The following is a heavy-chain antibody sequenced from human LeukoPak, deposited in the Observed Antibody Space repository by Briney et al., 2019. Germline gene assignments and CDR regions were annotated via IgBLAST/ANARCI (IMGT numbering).Heavy chain of an antibody. Sequence: GGSLRLSCAASGFTFSSYSMNWVRQAPGKGLEWASFMSGSSNYIYYADSVKGRFTISRDNAKNSLYLQMNRLRAEDTAVYYCARVGSTWSYFDYWGQGTLVTVSS. CDR3: ARVGSTWSYFDY. V-gene: IGHV3-21*01. D-gene: IGHD6-13*01. J-gene: IGHJ4*02. CDR2: MSGSSNYI. CDR1: GFTFSSYS.